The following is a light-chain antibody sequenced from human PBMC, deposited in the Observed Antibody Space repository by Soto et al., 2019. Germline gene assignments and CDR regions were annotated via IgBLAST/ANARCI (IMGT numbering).Light chain of an antibody. Sequence: DIVMTQSPATLSVSPGERVTLSCRSSQTVSSNLAWYQQKPGQAPRLLIYGASTRATGFPARFSGSGSGTEFTLTISSLQSEDFAVYYCQQYGSSPPTTLGQGTRLEIK. J-gene: IGKJ5*01. CDR2: GAS. V-gene: IGKV3D-15*01. CDR1: QTVSSN. CDR3: QQYGSSPPTT.